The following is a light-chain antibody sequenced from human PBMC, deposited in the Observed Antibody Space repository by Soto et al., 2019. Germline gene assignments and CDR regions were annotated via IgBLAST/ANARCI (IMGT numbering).Light chain of an antibody. J-gene: IGKJ2*02. Sequence: EVVLPQSPDTLSLSPGEPATLSCRASQSVDRYVAWYQQKLGQAPRLLIYDAYTRATGVAARFTGSGSATDFSLTITSLEPEEFAVYYCQQRAKWPSTVGPGTKVDIK. V-gene: IGKV3-11*01. CDR1: QSVDRY. CDR2: DAY. CDR3: QQRAKWPST.